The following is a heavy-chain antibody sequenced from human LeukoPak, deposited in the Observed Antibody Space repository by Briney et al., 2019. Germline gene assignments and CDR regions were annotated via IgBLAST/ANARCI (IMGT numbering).Heavy chain of an antibody. CDR1: GFTFSSNW. J-gene: IGHJ4*02. CDR2: INQDGSVK. CDR3: VVTTRSYPFDY. D-gene: IGHD4-23*01. V-gene: IGHV3-7*01. Sequence: GESLKISCAASGFTFSSNWMCWVRQDPGKGPEWVANINQDGSVKNYVDSVKGRFTISRDNAKNSLYLQMNSLRAEDTAVYYCVVTTRSYPFDYWGQGTLVTVSS.